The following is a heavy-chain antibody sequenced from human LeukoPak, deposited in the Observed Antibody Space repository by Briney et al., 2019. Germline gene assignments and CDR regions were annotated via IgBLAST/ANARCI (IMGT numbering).Heavy chain of an antibody. J-gene: IGHJ4*02. CDR1: GFTFRSYA. CDR3: ASLMLEYYFDY. V-gene: IGHV3-7*05. D-gene: IGHD3-10*02. CDR2: IKQDGSEK. Sequence: GGSLRLSCAASGFTFRSYAMSWVRQAPGKGLEWVANIKQDGSEKYYVDSVKGRFTISRDNAKNSLYLQMNSLRAEDTAVYYCASLMLEYYFDYWGQGTLVTVSS.